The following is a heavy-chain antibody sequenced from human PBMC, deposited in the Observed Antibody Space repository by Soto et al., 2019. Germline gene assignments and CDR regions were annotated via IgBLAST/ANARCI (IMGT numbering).Heavy chain of an antibody. J-gene: IGHJ4*02. Sequence: QVQLQESGPGLVKPSQTLSLTCTVSGGSISSGGYYWSWIRQHPGKGLEWIGYIYYSGSTYYNPFLKSRVTIAVDTSKNQFSLKRSSVTAAATAVYYCARETRGYGYYFDYWGQGTLVTVSS. D-gene: IGHD5-12*01. CDR3: ARETRGYGYYFDY. V-gene: IGHV4-31*03. CDR1: GGSISSGGYY. CDR2: IYYSGST.